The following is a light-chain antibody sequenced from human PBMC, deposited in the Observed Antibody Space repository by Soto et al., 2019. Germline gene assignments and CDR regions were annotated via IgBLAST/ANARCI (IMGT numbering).Light chain of an antibody. Sequence: QSVLTQPASVSGSPGQSITISCTGTSSEIGNYNYVSWYQQQQGKAPILMIYYVSNRSSFFSNRFSGSKSGHAASLFISGLQAEDEADYYCSSYTSSSPLYVFGTGTKVT. CDR3: SSYTSSSPLYV. CDR1: SSEIGNYNY. J-gene: IGLJ1*01. V-gene: IGLV2-14*01. CDR2: YVS.